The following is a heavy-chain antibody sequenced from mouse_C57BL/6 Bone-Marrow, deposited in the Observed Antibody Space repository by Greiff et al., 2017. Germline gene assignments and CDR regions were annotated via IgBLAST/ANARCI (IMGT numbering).Heavy chain of an antibody. V-gene: IGHV5-17*01. CDR2: ISSGSSTI. CDR3: ATDGYYGAMDY. D-gene: IGHD2-3*01. CDR1: GFTFSDYG. J-gene: IGHJ4*01. Sequence: EVKVVESGGGLVKPGGSLKLSCAASGFTFSDYGMHWVRQAPEKGLEWVAYISSGSSTIYYADTVKGRFTISRDNAKNTLFLQMTSLRSEDTAMYYCATDGYYGAMDYWGQGTSVTVSS.